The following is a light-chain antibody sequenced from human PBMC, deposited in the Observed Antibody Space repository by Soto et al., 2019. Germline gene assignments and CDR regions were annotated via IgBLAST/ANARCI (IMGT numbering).Light chain of an antibody. CDR1: QSVSGRY. CDR3: QQYGTSPLS. CDR2: GAS. V-gene: IGKV3-20*01. Sequence: EIVLTQSPGTLSSSPGERVTLSCRASQSVSGRYLAWYQQKPGRAPRLLIYGASYRATGIPDRFSGSGSGTDFSLTISGLAPEDFAVYICQQYGTSPLSFGGGTKVEIK. J-gene: IGKJ4*01.